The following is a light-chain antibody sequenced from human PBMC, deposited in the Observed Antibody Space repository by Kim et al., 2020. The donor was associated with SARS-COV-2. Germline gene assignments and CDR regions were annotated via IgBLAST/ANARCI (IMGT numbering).Light chain of an antibody. J-gene: IGLJ2*01. CDR1: SRDVGSYNR. Sequence: GQSVTISCTGSSRDVGSYNRGSWYQQPPGTAPRLMIYEVSNRPSGVPDRFSGSKSGNTASLTISGLQAEVEADYYCSSYTSSSNVVFGGGTQLNVL. V-gene: IGLV2-18*02. CDR2: EVS. CDR3: SSYTSSSNVV.